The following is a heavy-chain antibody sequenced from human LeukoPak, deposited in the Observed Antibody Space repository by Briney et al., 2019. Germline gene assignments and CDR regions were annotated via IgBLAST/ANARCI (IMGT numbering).Heavy chain of an antibody. Sequence: SETLSLTCTVSGGSISSYHWSWIRQPPGKGLEWIGYIYYSGSTNYNPSLKSRVSISLDTSKNQFSLQLSSVTAADTAVYYCARVIQYLYYIEVWGKGTTVTVSS. D-gene: IGHD2-21*01. J-gene: IGHJ6*03. CDR2: IYYSGST. V-gene: IGHV4-59*08. CDR3: ARVIQYLYYIEV. CDR1: GGSISSYH.